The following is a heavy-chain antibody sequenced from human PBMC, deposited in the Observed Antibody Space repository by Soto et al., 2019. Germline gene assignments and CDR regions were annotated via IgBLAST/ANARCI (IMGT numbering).Heavy chain of an antibody. V-gene: IGHV1-46*01. CDR3: ARVYDSSDYYYFDY. Sequence: GASVQVSCKASGYTFTSYYMHWVRHAPGQGLEWRGIINHYGGSPSYAQKFQGRGPMTRDTSTRTVYMELSSLRSEGTAVYYCARVYDSSDYYYFDYWGQGTLVTVSP. CDR1: GYTFTSYY. J-gene: IGHJ4*02. CDR2: INHYGGSP. D-gene: IGHD3-22*01.